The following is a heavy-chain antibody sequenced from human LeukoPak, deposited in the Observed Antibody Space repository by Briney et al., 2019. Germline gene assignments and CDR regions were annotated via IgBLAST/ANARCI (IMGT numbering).Heavy chain of an antibody. D-gene: IGHD2-2*01. V-gene: IGHV3-23*01. Sequence: PGGSLRLSCAASGFTFSDYAMTWVRQTPGKGLEWVSVISGGGDSADCADSMKGRFTISRDNSKNTLYLQMNSLRAEDTALYYCAKLGCTGTFCYANYWGQGTLVTVSS. CDR1: GFTFSDYA. CDR3: AKLGCTGTFCYANY. J-gene: IGHJ4*02. CDR2: ISGGGDSA.